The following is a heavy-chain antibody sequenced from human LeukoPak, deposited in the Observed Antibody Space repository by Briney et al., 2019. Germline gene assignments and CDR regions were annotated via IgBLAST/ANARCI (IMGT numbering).Heavy chain of an antibody. J-gene: IGHJ5*02. CDR1: GDSISTTSYF. D-gene: IGHD6-19*01. Sequence: SETLSLTCTVSGDSISTTSYFWAWIRQPPGEGLEWLGSIYYSGTTYFNSSLKSRVTISVERSKNHFSLKLSSLTVADTARYYCARVYSSTHNWFDTWGQGIQVTVSS. V-gene: IGHV4-39*07. CDR2: IYYSGTT. CDR3: ARVYSSTHNWFDT.